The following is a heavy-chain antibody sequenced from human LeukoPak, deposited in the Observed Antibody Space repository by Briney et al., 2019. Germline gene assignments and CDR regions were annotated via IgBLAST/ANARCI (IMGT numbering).Heavy chain of an antibody. V-gene: IGHV1-18*01. Sequence: ASVKVSCKASGYSFVGYGITWVRQAPGQGLEWMGWFNPENGNTNYAQKVQGRVTMTADTSTSTSYMELRSLRSDDTAVYYCARGTVTRNWFDPWGQGTLVTVSS. CDR2: FNPENGNT. J-gene: IGHJ5*02. D-gene: IGHD4-11*01. CDR3: ARGTVTRNWFDP. CDR1: GYSFVGYG.